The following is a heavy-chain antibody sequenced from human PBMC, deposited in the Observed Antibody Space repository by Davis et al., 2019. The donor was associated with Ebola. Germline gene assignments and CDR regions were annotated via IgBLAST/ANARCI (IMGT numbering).Heavy chain of an antibody. CDR1: GFTFSSYG. CDR3: ARDTTRNYGDYVGWFDP. J-gene: IGHJ5*02. CDR2: IWYDGSNK. D-gene: IGHD4-17*01. Sequence: GESLKISCAASGFTFSSYGMHWVRQAPGKGLEWVAVIWYDGSNKYYADSVKGRFTISRDNSKNTVYLQMNSLRAEDTAVYYCARDTTRNYGDYVGWFDPWGQGTLVTVSS. V-gene: IGHV3-33*08.